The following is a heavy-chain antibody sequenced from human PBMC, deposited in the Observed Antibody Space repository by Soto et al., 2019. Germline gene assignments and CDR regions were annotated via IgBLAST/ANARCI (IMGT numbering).Heavy chain of an antibody. Sequence: QVQLVQSGAEVKKPGSSVKVSCKASGGTFSSYAISWVRQAPGQGLEWMGGILPIFGTANYAQKFQGRVTITADESTSTAYMELSSLRSEDTAVYYCARPYYYDSSGYRFGYFDYWGQGTLVTVSS. CDR2: ILPIFGTA. J-gene: IGHJ4*02. CDR1: GGTFSSYA. CDR3: ARPYYYDSSGYRFGYFDY. V-gene: IGHV1-69*01. D-gene: IGHD3-22*01.